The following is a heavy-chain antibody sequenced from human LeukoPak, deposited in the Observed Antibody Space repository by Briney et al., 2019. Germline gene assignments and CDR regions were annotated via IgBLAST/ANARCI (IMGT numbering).Heavy chain of an antibody. J-gene: IGHJ4*02. Sequence: SETLSLTCTVSGDSISSNNYYYGWVRQPPGKVQEWIGSMFYGGTTYSSPSLQSRVTISVDTSKNQFSLRLSSVTAADTAVYYCVTTHFDILTVSYYFDFWGQGTLVTVSS. CDR3: VTTHFDILTVSYYFDF. D-gene: IGHD3-9*01. CDR1: GDSISSNNYY. CDR2: MFYGGTT. V-gene: IGHV4-39*01.